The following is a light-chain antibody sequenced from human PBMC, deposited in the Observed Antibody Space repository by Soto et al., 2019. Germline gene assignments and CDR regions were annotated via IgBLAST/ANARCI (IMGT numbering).Light chain of an antibody. Sequence: EIVLTQSPGTLSLSPGERATLSCRASQSVPRSYLAWYQQKPGQAPRLLIYGTSSRATGIPDRFSGSGSGTDFTLTISRLEPEDFAVYYCQQRSNWTFGQGTKVDI. CDR1: QSVPRSY. J-gene: IGKJ1*01. CDR3: QQRSNWT. V-gene: IGKV3D-20*02. CDR2: GTS.